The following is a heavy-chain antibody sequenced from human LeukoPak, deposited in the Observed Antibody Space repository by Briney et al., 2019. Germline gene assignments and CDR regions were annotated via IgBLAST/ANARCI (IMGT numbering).Heavy chain of an antibody. Sequence: ASVKVSCKASGGTFSSYAISWVRQAPGQGLEWMGGIIPIFGTANYAQKFQGRVTITADESTSTAYMELSSLRSEDTAVYYCALRQLRNYYYYGMDVWGQGTTVTVS. V-gene: IGHV1-69*13. D-gene: IGHD3-10*01. CDR1: GGTFSSYA. CDR3: ALRQLRNYYYYGMDV. J-gene: IGHJ6*02. CDR2: IIPIFGTA.